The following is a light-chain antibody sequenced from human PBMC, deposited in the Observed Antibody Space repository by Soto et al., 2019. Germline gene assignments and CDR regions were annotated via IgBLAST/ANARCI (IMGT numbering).Light chain of an antibody. CDR1: QSISNY. CDR3: QKYNTAPWT. V-gene: IGKV1-27*01. Sequence: DIQMTQSPSSLSASVGDRVTITCRANQSISNYLAWYHQKPGKVPKLLIYAASTLQLGVPSRFSGSRSGTDFTLTISSLQPEDVGTYYCQKYNTAPWTFGQGTKVEIK. J-gene: IGKJ1*01. CDR2: AAS.